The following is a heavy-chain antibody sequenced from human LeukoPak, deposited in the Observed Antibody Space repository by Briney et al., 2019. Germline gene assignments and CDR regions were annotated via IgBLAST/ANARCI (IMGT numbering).Heavy chain of an antibody. V-gene: IGHV1-69*06. D-gene: IGHD3-22*01. J-gene: IGHJ6*03. CDR1: GGTFSSYA. CDR3: ARDRGPYYYDSSGIRRPYYYYYYMDV. Sequence: SVKVSCKASGGTFSSYAISWVRQAPGQGLEWMGGIIPIFGTANYAQKFQGRVTITADKSTSTAYMELSSLRSEDTAVYYCARDRGPYYYDSSGIRRPYYYYYYMDVRGKGTTVTVSS. CDR2: IIPIFGTA.